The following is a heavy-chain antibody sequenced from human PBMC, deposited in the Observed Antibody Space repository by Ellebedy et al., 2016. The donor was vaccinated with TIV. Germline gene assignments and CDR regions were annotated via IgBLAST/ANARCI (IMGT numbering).Heavy chain of an antibody. CDR2: MRYDGSNK. D-gene: IGHD3-22*01. V-gene: IGHV3-30*02. J-gene: IGHJ4*02. CDR3: AKFPYYYDSSGYSF. Sequence: GESLKISCAASGFTFSDYGMHWVRQAPGKGLEWVAFMRYDGSNKYYADSVKGRFTISRDNSKNTLYLRMNSLRAEDTAGYYCAKFPYYYDSSGYSFWGQGTLVTVSS. CDR1: GFTFSDYG.